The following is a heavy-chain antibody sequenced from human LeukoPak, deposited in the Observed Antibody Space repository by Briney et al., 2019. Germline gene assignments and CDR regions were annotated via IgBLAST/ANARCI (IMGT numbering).Heavy chain of an antibody. J-gene: IGHJ4*02. CDR2: IIRSKSTI. Sequence: GSALLLSCSASGFNFSSYNMNWIGQAPGNGLDGVSYIIRSKSTIYYTDSVKGRFNMSRENAKNSLYLEMNSLRGEQTAVYYCARDVDTAMADYWGQGSLVTVSS. CDR3: ARDVDTAMADY. V-gene: IGHV3-48*01. D-gene: IGHD5-18*01. CDR1: GFNFSSYN.